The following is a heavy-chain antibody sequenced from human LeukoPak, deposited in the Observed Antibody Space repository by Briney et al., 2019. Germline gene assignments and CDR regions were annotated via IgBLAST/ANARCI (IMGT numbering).Heavy chain of an antibody. CDR1: GYSFSNHA. J-gene: IGHJ4*02. CDR2: IWSDGRNK. Sequence: GGSLRLSCAASGYSFSNHAIHWVRQAPGKGLEWVTQIWSDGRNKYYVDSVKGRFTISRDNSKNTLYLQMNSLRAEDTAVYYCAKSGVATVTPFDYWGQGTLVTVSS. V-gene: IGHV3-30*02. CDR3: AKSGVATVTPFDY. D-gene: IGHD4-17*01.